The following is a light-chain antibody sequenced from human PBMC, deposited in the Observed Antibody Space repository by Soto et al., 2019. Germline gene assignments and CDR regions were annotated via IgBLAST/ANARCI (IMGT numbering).Light chain of an antibody. V-gene: IGLV2-14*01. CDR3: TSYTSSSTLV. CDR2: AVT. J-gene: IGLJ2*01. CDR1: SSDVGGYNF. Sequence: QSVLTQPASVSGSPGQSITISCTGTSSDVGGYNFVSWYHQHPGKAPKLLIYAVTNRPSGISNRFSGSKSGNTASLTISGLQAEDEADYYCTSYTSSSTLVFGGGTQMTVL.